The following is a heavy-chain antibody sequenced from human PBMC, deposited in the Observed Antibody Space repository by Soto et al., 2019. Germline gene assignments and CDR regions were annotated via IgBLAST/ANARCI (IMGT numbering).Heavy chain of an antibody. V-gene: IGHV3-48*03. J-gene: IGHJ6*02. CDR3: ARGVCSSTSCYTFYYYYGMDV. CDR1: GFTFSSYE. CDR2: ISSSGSTI. Sequence: GGSLRLCCAASGFTFSSYEMNWVRQAPGKGLEWVSFISSSGSTIYYADSVKGRFTISRDNAKNSLYLQMNSLRAEDTAVYYCARGVCSSTSCYTFYYYYGMDVWGQGTTVTVSS. D-gene: IGHD2-2*02.